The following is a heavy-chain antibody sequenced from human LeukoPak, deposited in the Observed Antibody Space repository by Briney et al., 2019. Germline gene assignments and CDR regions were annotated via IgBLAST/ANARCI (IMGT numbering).Heavy chain of an antibody. D-gene: IGHD3-10*01. J-gene: IGHJ4*02. CDR1: GYSISSGYY. V-gene: IGHV4-38-2*02. CDR2: IYHSGST. CDR3: ARNNYGSGSYYFDY. Sequence: TSETLSLTCTVSGYSISSGYYWGWIRQPPGKGLEWIGSIYHSGSTYYNPSLKSRVTISVDTSKNQFSLKLSSVTAADTAVYYCARNNYGSGSYYFDYWGQGTLVTVSS.